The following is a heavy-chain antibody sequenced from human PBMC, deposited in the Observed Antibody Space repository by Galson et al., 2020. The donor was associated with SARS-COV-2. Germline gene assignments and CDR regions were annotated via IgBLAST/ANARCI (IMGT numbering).Heavy chain of an antibody. CDR3: AKDRGNDYGDQSDY. Sequence: GSLRLSCAASGFTFTSYAMSWVRQAPGKGLKWVSAISGSGGATYYADSVKGRFTISRDNAKNTLYLQINSLRAEDTAIYYCAKDRGNDYGDQSDYWGQGTLVTVSS. V-gene: IGHV3-23*01. CDR1: GFTFTSYA. J-gene: IGHJ4*02. CDR2: ISGSGGAT. D-gene: IGHD4-17*01.